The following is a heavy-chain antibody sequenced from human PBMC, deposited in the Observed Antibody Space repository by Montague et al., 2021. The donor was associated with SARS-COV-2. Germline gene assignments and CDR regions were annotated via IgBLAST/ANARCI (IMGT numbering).Heavy chain of an antibody. CDR2: IYYSGST. D-gene: IGHD3-3*01. J-gene: IGHJ3*02. V-gene: IGHV4-59*01. CDR3: ARGRRRSITIFGVVIIDAFDI. CDR1: GGSISSYY. Sequence: SETLSPTCTVSGGSISSYYWSWIRQPPGKGLEWIGYIYYSGSTNYNPSLKSRVTISVDTSKNQFSLKLSSVTAADTAVYYCARGRRRSITIFGVVIIDAFDIWGQGTMVTVSS.